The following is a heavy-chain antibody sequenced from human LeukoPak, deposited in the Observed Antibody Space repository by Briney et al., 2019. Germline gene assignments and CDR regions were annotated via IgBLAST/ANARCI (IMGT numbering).Heavy chain of an antibody. CDR3: AREKGYSSGWTNYYYYYMDV. J-gene: IGHJ6*03. D-gene: IGHD6-19*01. V-gene: IGHV1-18*01. CDR1: GYTFTSYG. Sequence: ASVKVSCKASGYTFTSYGISWVRQAPGQGLEWMGWISAYNGNTNYAQKLQGRVTMTTDTSTSTAYMELRSLRSDDTAVYYCAREKGYSSGWTNYYYYYMDVWGKGTTVTVSS. CDR2: ISAYNGNT.